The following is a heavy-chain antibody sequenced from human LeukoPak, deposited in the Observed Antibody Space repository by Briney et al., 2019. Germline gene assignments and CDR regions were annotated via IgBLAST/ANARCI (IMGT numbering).Heavy chain of an antibody. V-gene: IGHV1-18*01. D-gene: IGHD3-10*01. Sequence: GASVKVSCKASGYTFTSYGISWVRQAPGQGLEWMGWISAYNGNTNYAQKPQGRVTMTTDTSTSTAYMELRSLRSDDTAVYYCARDPVTMVRGVITSAGEFDYWGQGTLVTVSS. CDR3: ARDPVTMVRGVITSAGEFDY. J-gene: IGHJ4*02. CDR2: ISAYNGNT. CDR1: GYTFTSYG.